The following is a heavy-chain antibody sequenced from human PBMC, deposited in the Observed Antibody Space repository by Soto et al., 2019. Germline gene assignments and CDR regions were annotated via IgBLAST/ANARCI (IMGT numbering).Heavy chain of an antibody. D-gene: IGHD3-22*01. CDR2: INPTGGGST. CDR3: ARDYDSSGYYYSFPWFDP. Sequence: ASVKVSCKASVYTFTNYYMHWVRQAPGQGLEWMGIINPTGGGSTSYAQKFQGRVTMTRDTSTSTVYMELSSLRSEDTAVYYCARDYDSSGYYYSFPWFDPWGQGTLVTVSS. J-gene: IGHJ5*02. V-gene: IGHV1-46*01. CDR1: VYTFTNYY.